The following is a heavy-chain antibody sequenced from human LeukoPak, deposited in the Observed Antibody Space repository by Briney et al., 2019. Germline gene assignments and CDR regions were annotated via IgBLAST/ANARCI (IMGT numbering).Heavy chain of an antibody. V-gene: IGHV3-21*01. CDR2: ISSSSSYI. J-gene: IGHJ4*02. CDR3: ARGAPGSSQPVDY. CDR1: GFTFSSYS. D-gene: IGHD6-13*01. Sequence: GGSLRLSCAASGFTFSSYSMNWVRQAPGKGLEWVSSISSSSSYIHYADSVKGRFTISRDNAKNSLYLQMNSLRAEDTAVYYCARGAPGSSQPVDYWGQGTLVTVSS.